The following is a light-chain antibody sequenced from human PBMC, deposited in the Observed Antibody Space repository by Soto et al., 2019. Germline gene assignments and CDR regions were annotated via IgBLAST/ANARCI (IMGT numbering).Light chain of an antibody. CDR3: QQRSNWLLA. CDR2: DAF. Sequence: EIVLTQSPDTLSLSPGERATLSCRASQSIGKYLAWYQQKPGQPPRLLIYDAFNRATGIPARFSGSGSGTDFTLTISRLEPEDFAIYYCQQRSNWLLAFGGGTRVDIK. CDR1: QSIGKY. J-gene: IGKJ4*01. V-gene: IGKV3-11*01.